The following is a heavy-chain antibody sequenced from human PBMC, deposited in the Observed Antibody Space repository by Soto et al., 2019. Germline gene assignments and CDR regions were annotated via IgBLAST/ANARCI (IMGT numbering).Heavy chain of an antibody. CDR3: ARDGIRPRDWLDP. V-gene: IGHV1-69*13. CDR1: GGTFSSYA. Sequence: AASVKVSCKASGGTFSSYAISWVRQAPGQGLEWMGGIIPIFGTANYAQKFQGRVTITADESTSTAYMELSSLRSEDTAVYYCARDGIRPRDWLDPWGQGTLVTVSS. D-gene: IGHD5-18*01. J-gene: IGHJ5*02. CDR2: IIPIFGTA.